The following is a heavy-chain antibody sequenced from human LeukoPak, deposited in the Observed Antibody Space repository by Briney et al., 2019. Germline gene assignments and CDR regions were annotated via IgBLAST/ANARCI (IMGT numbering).Heavy chain of an antibody. J-gene: IGHJ1*01. CDR2: VSANNGNT. V-gene: IGHV1-18*01. D-gene: IGHD3-22*01. CDR3: AATYYYDSSGYPRPAEYFQH. CDR1: GYTFSSYG. Sequence: ASVKISCKASGYTFSSYGISWVRQAPGQGLEWMGWVSANNGNTNYAQKLQGRVTMTSDTSTSTAYMEVRSLRSDDTAVYYCAATYYYDSSGYPRPAEYFQHWGQGTLVTVSS.